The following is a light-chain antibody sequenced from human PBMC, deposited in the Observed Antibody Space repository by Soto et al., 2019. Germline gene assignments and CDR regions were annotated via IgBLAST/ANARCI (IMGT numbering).Light chain of an antibody. CDR2: STT. CDR3: LLYYVAAGV. Sequence: QTVVTQEPSLTVSPGGTVTLTCASSTGPVTSDYYPNWFQQKPGQAPRALIYSTTKKHSWTPARFSGSLLGGKAALTLSGVQPEADDDYDCLLYYVAAGVFGGGTKLTVL. V-gene: IGLV7-43*01. J-gene: IGLJ3*02. CDR1: TGPVTSDYY.